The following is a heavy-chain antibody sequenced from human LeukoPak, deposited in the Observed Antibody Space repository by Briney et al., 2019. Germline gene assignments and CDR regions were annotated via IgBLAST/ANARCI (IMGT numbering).Heavy chain of an antibody. V-gene: IGHV3-43*02. J-gene: IGHJ4*02. D-gene: IGHD4-17*01. CDR3: ASDYYGDYLIHY. CDR2: ISGDGGST. Sequence: PGGSLRLSCAASGFTFDDYAMHWVRQAPGKGLEWVSLISGDGGSTYYADSVKGRFTISRDNSKNSLYLQMNSLRTEDTALYYCASDYYGDYLIHYWGQGTLSPSPQ. CDR1: GFTFDDYA.